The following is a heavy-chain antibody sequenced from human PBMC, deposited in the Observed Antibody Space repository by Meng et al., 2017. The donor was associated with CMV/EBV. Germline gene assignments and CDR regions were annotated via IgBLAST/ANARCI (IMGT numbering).Heavy chain of an antibody. V-gene: IGHV3-11*04. CDR3: ARVSRYDFWSGIYYYYDMDV. CDR1: GFTFSDYY. Sequence: LSLTCAASGFTFSDYYMSWVRQAPGKGLEWVSYISSSGSTIYYADSVKGRFTISRDNAKNSLYLQMNSLRAEDTAVYYCARVSRYDFWSGIYYYYDMDVWGQGTTVTVSS. CDR2: ISSSGSTI. J-gene: IGHJ6*01. D-gene: IGHD3-3*01.